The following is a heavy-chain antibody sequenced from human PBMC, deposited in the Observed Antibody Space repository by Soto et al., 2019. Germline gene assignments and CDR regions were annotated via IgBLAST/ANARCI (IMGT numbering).Heavy chain of an antibody. Sequence: PSETLSLTCTVSGGSISSSSYYWGWIRQPPGKGLEWIGSIYYSGSTYYNPSLKSRVTISVDTSKNQFSLKLSSVTAADTAVYYCERRGGLEWLDPWGQGTLVTVSS. CDR3: ERRGGLEWLDP. CDR2: IYYSGST. V-gene: IGHV4-39*01. CDR1: GGSISSSSYY. J-gene: IGHJ5*02. D-gene: IGHD2-15*01.